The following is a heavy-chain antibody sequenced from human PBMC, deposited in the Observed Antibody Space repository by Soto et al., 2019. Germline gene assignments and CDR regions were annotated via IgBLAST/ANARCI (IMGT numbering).Heavy chain of an antibody. CDR2: IIPILGIA. CDR1: GGTFSSYT. D-gene: IGHD3-10*01. J-gene: IGHJ4*02. CDR3: ARDMYYGSGSLGY. Sequence: QVQLVQSGAEVKKPGSSVQVSCKASGGTFSSYTISWVRQAPGQGLEWMGRIIPILGIANYAQKFQGRVTITADKSTGTAYMELSSLRSEDTAVYYCARDMYYGSGSLGYWGQGTLVTVSS. V-gene: IGHV1-69*08.